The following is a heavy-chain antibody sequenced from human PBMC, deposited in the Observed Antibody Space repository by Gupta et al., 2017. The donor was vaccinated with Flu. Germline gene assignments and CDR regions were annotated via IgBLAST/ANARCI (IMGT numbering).Heavy chain of an antibody. D-gene: IGHD3-10*01. CDR3: ARERGPFDAFDI. CDR2: IWSDGNNK. Sequence: VRQAPGKGLEWVAVIWSDGNNKFYADSVRGRFTFSRDNSKNTMSLQMNSLRVEDTAVYYCARERGPFDAFDIWGRGTMVTVSS. J-gene: IGHJ3*02. V-gene: IGHV3-33*01.